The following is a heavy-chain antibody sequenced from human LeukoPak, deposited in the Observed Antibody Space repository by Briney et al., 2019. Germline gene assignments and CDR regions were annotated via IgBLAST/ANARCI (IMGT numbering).Heavy chain of an antibody. Sequence: SQTLSLTCTVSGGSVNSGAYYWSWIRQCPGKGLEWIGQIFFTGRTDYNPSLQSRLSISIDTSKNQFSMELSSVTVADTATYYCARDRASGMDFWGQGTLATVSS. J-gene: IGHJ4*02. V-gene: IGHV4-31*03. CDR3: ARDRASGMDF. CDR2: IFFTGRT. CDR1: GGSVNSGAYY. D-gene: IGHD3-10*01.